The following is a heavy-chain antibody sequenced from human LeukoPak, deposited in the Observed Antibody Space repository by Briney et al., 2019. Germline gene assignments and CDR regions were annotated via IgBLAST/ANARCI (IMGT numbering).Heavy chain of an antibody. Sequence: GGSLRLSCAASGFTFSSYAMSWVRQAPGKGLEWVSGISGSGGSTYYADSVKGRFTISRDNSKNTLYLQMNSLRAEDTAVYYCAKPRSDYYYSAFDYWGQGTLVTVSS. CDR2: ISGSGGST. V-gene: IGHV3-23*01. CDR1: GFTFSSYA. J-gene: IGHJ4*02. CDR3: AKPRSDYYYSAFDY. D-gene: IGHD3-22*01.